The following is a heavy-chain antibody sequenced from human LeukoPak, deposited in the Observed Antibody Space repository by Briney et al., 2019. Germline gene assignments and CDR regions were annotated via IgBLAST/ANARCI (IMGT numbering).Heavy chain of an antibody. CDR1: GGSISSGSYY. D-gene: IGHD5-18*01. CDR2: IYSSGST. Sequence: SETLSLTCTVSGGSISSGSYYWGWIRQPPGKGLEWIGSIYSSGSTYYNPSLKSRVTISVDTSKNQFSLKLSSVTAADTAVYYWARHVYSYDKQYYYYYIDVWGKGNTVTISS. CDR3: ARHVYSYDKQYYYYYIDV. V-gene: IGHV4-39*01. J-gene: IGHJ6*03.